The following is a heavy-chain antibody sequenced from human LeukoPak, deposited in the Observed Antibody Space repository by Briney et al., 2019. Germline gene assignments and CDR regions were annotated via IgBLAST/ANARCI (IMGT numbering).Heavy chain of an antibody. J-gene: IGHJ4*02. D-gene: IGHD3-10*01. Sequence: GASVKVSCKASGYTFTNCAMNWVRQAPGQGLECMGWINTNTGNPTYAQGFTGRFVFSLDTSVSTAYLQISSLKAEDTAVYYCARSEFGECQNWGQGTLVTVSS. CDR2: INTNTGNP. CDR1: GYTFTNCA. V-gene: IGHV7-4-1*02. CDR3: ARSEFGECQN.